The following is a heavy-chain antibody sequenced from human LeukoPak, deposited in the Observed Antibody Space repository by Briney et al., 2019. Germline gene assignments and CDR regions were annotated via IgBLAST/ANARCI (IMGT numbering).Heavy chain of an antibody. CDR1: GYTFTGYY. V-gene: IGHV1-2*02. CDR3: ARDLHIVLMVYAMGSDAFDI. J-gene: IGHJ3*02. D-gene: IGHD2-8*01. Sequence: GASVKVSCKASGYTFTGYYVHWVRQAPGQGLEWMGWINPNSGGTNYAQKFQGRVTMTRDTSISTAYMELSRLRSDDTAVYYCARDLHIVLMVYAMGSDAFDIWGQGTMVTVSS. CDR2: INPNSGGT.